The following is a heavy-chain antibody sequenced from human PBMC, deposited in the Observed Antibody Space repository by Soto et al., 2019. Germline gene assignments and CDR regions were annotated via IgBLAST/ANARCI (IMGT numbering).Heavy chain of an antibody. CDR2: INPKFGDT. D-gene: IGHD3-10*01. CDR3: ARNMDYYYGPGSGNGHGV. CDR1: GYTFTAYY. Sequence: QVQLVQSGAEVKEPGDSVRVSCEASGYTFTAYYIHWVRQAPGQGLEWMGWINPKFGDTTYAQDFQDRLTLTRDMSISTVNMDLSRLTSDDTDIYYCARNMDYYYGPGSGNGHGVWGQGTTVNVFS. V-gene: IGHV1-2*02. J-gene: IGHJ6*02.